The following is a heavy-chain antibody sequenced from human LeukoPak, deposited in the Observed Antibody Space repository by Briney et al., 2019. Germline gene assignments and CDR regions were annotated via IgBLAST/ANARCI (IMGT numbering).Heavy chain of an antibody. CDR3: ARVTPRYGDYDDAFDI. J-gene: IGHJ3*02. D-gene: IGHD4-17*01. CDR1: GGSISSSSYY. Sequence: SETLSLTCTVSGGSISSSSYYWGWIRQPPGRGLEWIGSIYYSGSTYHNPSLKSRVTISVDTSKNQFSLKLSSVTAADTAVYYCARVTPRYGDYDDAFDIWGQGTMVTVSS. CDR2: IYYSGST. V-gene: IGHV4-39*07.